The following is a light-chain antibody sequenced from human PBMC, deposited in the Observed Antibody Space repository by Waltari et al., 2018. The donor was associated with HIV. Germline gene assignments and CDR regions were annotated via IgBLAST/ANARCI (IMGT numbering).Light chain of an antibody. Sequence: EILLTQSPATLSLSPGEAATLSCRASQSVNNFLAWYQHKPGQAPRLLIYDTSTRASGIPARFSASGSGTDFTLSIGGLEPEDFAVYYCQQRNTWPLTFGGGTKVEIK. V-gene: IGKV3-11*01. CDR3: QQRNTWPLT. J-gene: IGKJ4*01. CDR1: QSVNNF. CDR2: DTS.